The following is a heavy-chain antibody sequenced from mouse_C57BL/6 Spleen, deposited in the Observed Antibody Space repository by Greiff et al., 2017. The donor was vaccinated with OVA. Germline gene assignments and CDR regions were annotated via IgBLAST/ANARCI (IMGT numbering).Heavy chain of an antibody. V-gene: IGHV1-54*01. J-gene: IGHJ4*01. Sequence: QVQLQQSGAELVRPGTSVKVSCKASGYAFTNYLIEWVKQRPGQGLEWIGVINPGSGGTNYNEKFKGKATLTADKSSSTAYMQLSSLTSEDSAVYFCARSLLRSYAMDYWGQGTPVTVSS. CDR2: INPGSGGT. CDR3: ARSLLRSYAMDY. CDR1: GYAFTNYL. D-gene: IGHD1-1*01.